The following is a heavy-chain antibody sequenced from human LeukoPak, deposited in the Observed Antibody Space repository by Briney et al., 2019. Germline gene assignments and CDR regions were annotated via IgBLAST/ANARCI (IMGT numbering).Heavy chain of an antibody. CDR3: AKDRGSYSTTADS. D-gene: IGHD1-26*01. V-gene: IGHV3-33*06. Sequence: AGSLRLSCAASGFTFSDYGIHWVRQAPGKGLEWVAVIWYDGTNKYYGDSVKGRFTISRDNSKNTLYLQMNSLRAEDTAVYYCAKDRGSYSTTADSWGQGTLVTVSS. CDR2: IWYDGTNK. J-gene: IGHJ5*01. CDR1: GFTFSDYG.